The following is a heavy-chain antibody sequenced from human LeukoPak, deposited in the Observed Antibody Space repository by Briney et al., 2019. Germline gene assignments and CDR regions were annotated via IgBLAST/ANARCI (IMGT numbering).Heavy chain of an antibody. Sequence: GSLQISGLCPGSTFTSYWIAWVRHVTGKGLEWIGIMYPGDSDNRYSPSFQGQITISADKSNITAYLQWGSVKASDAAMYYCARIVSGTGSFDYRGQGTVVTVSS. V-gene: IGHV5-51*01. J-gene: IGHJ4*02. D-gene: IGHD1-26*01. CDR1: GSTFTSYW. CDR3: ARIVSGTGSFDY. CDR2: MYPGDSDN.